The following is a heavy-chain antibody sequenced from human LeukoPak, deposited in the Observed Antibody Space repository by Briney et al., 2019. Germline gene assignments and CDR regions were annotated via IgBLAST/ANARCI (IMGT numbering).Heavy chain of an antibody. J-gene: IGHJ4*02. Sequence: GGSLRLSCAASGFPFSSSTMNWVRQAPGKGLEWVSSISTSSSYIYYADLVKGRFTISRDNARNSLFLQMNSLRAEDTAVYYCARQQWLGGAYYFDYWGQGTLVTVSS. CDR1: GFPFSSST. D-gene: IGHD6-19*01. CDR2: ISTSSSYI. V-gene: IGHV3-21*01. CDR3: ARQQWLGGAYYFDY.